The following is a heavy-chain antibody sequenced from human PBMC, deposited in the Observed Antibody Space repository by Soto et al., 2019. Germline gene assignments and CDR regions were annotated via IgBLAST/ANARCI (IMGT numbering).Heavy chain of an antibody. CDR2: IYHSGST. J-gene: IGHJ5*02. Sequence: QVQLRQSGPGLVKPSGTLSLTCAVSGASVSSTNWWSWVRQSPGKGLEWIGEIYHSGSTNHNPSLRGRVTISVDKSNNQCSLNMTYVTAADTAVYYCATLPPRIELRILPIPTWGQGTLVTVSS. D-gene: IGHD5-18*01. V-gene: IGHV4-4*02. CDR1: GASVSSTNW. CDR3: ATLPPRIELRILPIPT.